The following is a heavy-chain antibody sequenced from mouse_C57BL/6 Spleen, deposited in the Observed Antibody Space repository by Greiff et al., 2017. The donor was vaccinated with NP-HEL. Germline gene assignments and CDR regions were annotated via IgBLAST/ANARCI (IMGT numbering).Heavy chain of an antibody. CDR1: GFNIKDDY. V-gene: IGHV14-4*01. CDR3: TTEALGRGPWFAD. CDR2: IDPENGDT. D-gene: IGHD4-1*01. J-gene: IGHJ3*01. Sequence: VQLQQSGAELVRPGASVKLSCTASGFNIKDDYMHWVKQRPEQGLEWIGWIDPENGDTEYASKFQGKATITADTSSNTAYLQLSSLTSEDTAVYYCTTEALGRGPWFADWGQGTLVTVSA.